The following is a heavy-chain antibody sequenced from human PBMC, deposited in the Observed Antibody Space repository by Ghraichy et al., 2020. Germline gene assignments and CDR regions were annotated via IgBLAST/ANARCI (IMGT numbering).Heavy chain of an antibody. CDR1: GYTFTTYG. J-gene: IGHJ4*02. CDR2: ISVYNGDT. CDR3: ARDPYHDISGFPLFDY. Sequence: ASVKVSCKASGYTFTTYGISGVRQAPGQGLEWLGWISVYNGDTNYAQKLQGRVSMTADTSTSTAYMELRSLRADDTAMYYCARDPYHDISGFPLFDYWGQGTQVTVSS. D-gene: IGHD3-9*01. V-gene: IGHV1-18*01.